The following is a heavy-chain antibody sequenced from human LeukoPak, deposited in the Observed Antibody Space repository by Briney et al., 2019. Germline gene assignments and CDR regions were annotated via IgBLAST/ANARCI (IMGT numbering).Heavy chain of an antibody. D-gene: IGHD6-6*01. J-gene: IGHJ5*02. V-gene: IGHV3-74*01. Sequence: GGSLRLSCAASGFTFSSYWMHRVRQAPGKGLVWVSRINSDGSSTSYADSVKGRFTISRDNAKNTLYLQMNSLRAEDTAVYYCARGSIAARLDPWGQGTLVTVSS. CDR1: GFTFSSYW. CDR2: INSDGSST. CDR3: ARGSIAARLDP.